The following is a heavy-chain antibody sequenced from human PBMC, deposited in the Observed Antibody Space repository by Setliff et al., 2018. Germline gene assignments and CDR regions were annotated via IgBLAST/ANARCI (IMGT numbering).Heavy chain of an antibody. CDR3: AKHRSYFDY. CDR1: GYSISNDYF. J-gene: IGHJ4*02. Sequence: SETLSLTCTVSGYSISNDYFWGWIRQPPGKGLEWIGSIYHSGSTSYFPSLKSRVTISVDTSRNQFSLNLSSVTAADTAVYYCAKHRSYFDYWGQGTLVTVST. V-gene: IGHV4-38-2*02. CDR2: IYHSGST.